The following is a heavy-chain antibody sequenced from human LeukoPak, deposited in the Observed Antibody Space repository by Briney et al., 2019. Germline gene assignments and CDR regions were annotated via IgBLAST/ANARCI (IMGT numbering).Heavy chain of an antibody. J-gene: IGHJ4*02. V-gene: IGHV4-34*01. CDR1: GGSFSGYY. CDR3: ARGPDYYDSSGYSGY. Sequence: SETLSLTCAVYGGSFSGYYWSWIRQPPGKGLEWIGEINHSGSTNYNPSLKSRVTISVDTSKNQFSLKLSSVTAADTAVFYCARGPDYYDSSGYSGYWGQGTLVTVSS. CDR2: INHSGST. D-gene: IGHD3-22*01.